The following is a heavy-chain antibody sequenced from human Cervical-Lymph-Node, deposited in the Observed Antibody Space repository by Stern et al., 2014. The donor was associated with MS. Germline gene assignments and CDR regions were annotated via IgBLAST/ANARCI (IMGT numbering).Heavy chain of an antibody. CDR1: VYRFTNNC. J-gene: IGHJ4*02. D-gene: IGHD1-1*01. CDR3: ARRGHGYMGIDY. CDR2: YCPGASET. Sequence: FQLVQSGAEVRKPWESLRISCEVSVYRFTNNCICLERQVPGQCLEGMGIYCPGASETRYSPSFQGQVTILVDKSNTITYLQWSSLKASDTAIYYCARRGHGYMGIDYRGQGTLVTVSS. V-gene: IGHV5-51*03.